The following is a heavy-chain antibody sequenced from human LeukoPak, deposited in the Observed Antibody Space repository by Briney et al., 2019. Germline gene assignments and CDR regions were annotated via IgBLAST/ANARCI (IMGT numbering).Heavy chain of an antibody. CDR3: ARGPHNDSGDLDAFDI. J-gene: IGHJ3*02. CDR2: VNDSGGT. Sequence: PSETLSLTCAVYGGSFSGYYWSWIRQPPGKGLEWIGEVNDSGGTNQNPSLKSRVTISVDTSKNQFSLKLSSVTAADTAVYYYARGPHNDSGDLDAFDIWGQGTMVTVSS. V-gene: IGHV4-34*01. CDR1: GGSFSGYY. D-gene: IGHD1-26*01.